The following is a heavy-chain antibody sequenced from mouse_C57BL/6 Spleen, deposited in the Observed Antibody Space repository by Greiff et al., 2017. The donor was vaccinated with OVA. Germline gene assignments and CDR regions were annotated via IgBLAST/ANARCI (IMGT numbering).Heavy chain of an antibody. CDR3: TRGDYDGGYAMDY. J-gene: IGHJ4*01. Sequence: VQLQQSGAELVRPGASVKLSCTASGFNIKDDYMHWVKQRPEQGLEWIGWIDPENGDTEYASKFQGKATITADTSSNPAYLQLSSRTSEDTAVYYCTRGDYDGGYAMDYWGQGTSVTVSS. D-gene: IGHD2-4*01. CDR1: GFNIKDDY. V-gene: IGHV14-4*01. CDR2: IDPENGDT.